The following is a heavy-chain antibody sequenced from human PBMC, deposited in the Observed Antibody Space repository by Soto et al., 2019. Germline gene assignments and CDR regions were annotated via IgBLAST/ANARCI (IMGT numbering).Heavy chain of an antibody. D-gene: IGHD3-22*01. J-gene: IGHJ6*02. CDR3: ARDSKTYYYDSRGYFDYYYGMDV. CDR1: GFTFSSYS. Sequence: LRLSCAASGFTFSSYSMNWVRQAPGKGLEWVSYISSSSATIYYADSVKGRFTISRDNAKNSLYLQMNSLRDEDTAVYYCARDSKTYYYDSRGYFDYYYGMDVWGQGTTVTVSS. CDR2: ISSSSATI. V-gene: IGHV3-48*02.